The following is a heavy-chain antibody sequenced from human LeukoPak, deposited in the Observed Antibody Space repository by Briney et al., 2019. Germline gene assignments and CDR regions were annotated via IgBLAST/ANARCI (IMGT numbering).Heavy chain of an antibody. CDR3: AKSRSSGYYFDY. J-gene: IGHJ4*02. CDR1: GFTFSSYS. V-gene: IGHV3-23*01. D-gene: IGHD3-22*01. CDR2: IRGSGGTT. Sequence: GGSLRLSCAASGFTFSSYSMNWVRQAPGKGLEWVSAIRGSGGTTYYADSVKGRFTISRDNSKNTLYLQMNSLRADDTAVYYCAKSRSSGYYFDYWGQGTLVTVSS.